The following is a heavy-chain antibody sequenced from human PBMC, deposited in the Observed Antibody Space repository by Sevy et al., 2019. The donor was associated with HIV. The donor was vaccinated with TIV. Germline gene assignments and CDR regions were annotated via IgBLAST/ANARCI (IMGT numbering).Heavy chain of an antibody. Sequence: ASVKVSCKASGGTFSTYTIRWVRQAPGQGLEWMGGIIPIFGTANYAQKFQGRVTITADKFTSTAYMELSSVRFEDTAMYYCARGGKFGEDAFHIWGQGTMVTVSS. CDR2: IIPIFGTA. CDR1: GGTFSTYT. J-gene: IGHJ3*02. V-gene: IGHV1-69*06. D-gene: IGHD3-10*01. CDR3: ARGGKFGEDAFHI.